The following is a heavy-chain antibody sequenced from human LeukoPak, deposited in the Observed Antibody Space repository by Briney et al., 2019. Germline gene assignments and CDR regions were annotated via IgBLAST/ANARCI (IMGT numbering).Heavy chain of an antibody. CDR2: INPNSGGT. CDR3: ARERSYYDSSGYYSVFDY. Sequence: ASVKVSCKASGYTFTGYYMHWVRQAPGQGLEWMGRINPNSGGTNYAQKFQGRVTMTRDTSTSTVYMELSSLRSEDTAVYYCARERSYYDSSGYYSVFDYWGQGTLVTVSS. D-gene: IGHD3-22*01. J-gene: IGHJ4*02. V-gene: IGHV1-2*06. CDR1: GYTFTGYY.